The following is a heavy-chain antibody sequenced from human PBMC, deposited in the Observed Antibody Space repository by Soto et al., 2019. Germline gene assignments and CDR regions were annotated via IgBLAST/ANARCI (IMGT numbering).Heavy chain of an antibody. J-gene: IGHJ6*02. CDR1: GFSLNPYGVG. D-gene: IGHD1-26*01. CDR3: ARSSPAQGYLSGVDV. V-gene: IGHV2-5*02. CDR2: IYWDDDK. Sequence: QITLKESGPALVKPTQTLTLTCTFSGFSLNPYGVGVGWSRQPPGKTLECLALIYWDDDKRYSPSLKSRLPITKDTSKDHVVLTMTTMEPVDPATYYCARSSPAQGYLSGVDVWGQGTTVTVSS.